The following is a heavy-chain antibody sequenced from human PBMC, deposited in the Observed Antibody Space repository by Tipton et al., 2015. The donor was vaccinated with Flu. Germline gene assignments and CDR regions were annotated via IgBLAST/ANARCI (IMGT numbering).Heavy chain of an antibody. D-gene: IGHD3-10*01. J-gene: IGHJ4*02. Sequence: TLSLTCTVSGDSISSGSYYWSWIRQPAGKGLEWIGRIYTHVNTNYNPSLKSRVTIAVDTSKNHFSLKLSSVTVADTAVYFCARAPIGTYGSGSYCNIWGQGTLVTVSS. CDR2: IYTHVNT. CDR3: ARAPIGTYGSGSYCNI. V-gene: IGHV4-61*02. CDR1: GDSISSGSYY.